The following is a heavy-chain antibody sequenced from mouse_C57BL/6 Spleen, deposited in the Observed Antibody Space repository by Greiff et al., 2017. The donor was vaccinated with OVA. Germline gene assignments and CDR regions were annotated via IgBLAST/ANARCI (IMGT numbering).Heavy chain of an antibody. Sequence: QVQLQQPGAELVKPGASVKMSCKASGYTFTSYWITWVKQRPGQGLEWIGDIYPGSGSTNYNEKFKSKATLTVDTSSSTAYMQLSSLTSEGSAVYYCARGGPHYYGSSYYFDYWGQGTTLTVSS. V-gene: IGHV1-55*01. D-gene: IGHD1-1*01. CDR2: IYPGSGST. CDR3: ARGGPHYYGSSYYFDY. J-gene: IGHJ2*01. CDR1: GYTFTSYW.